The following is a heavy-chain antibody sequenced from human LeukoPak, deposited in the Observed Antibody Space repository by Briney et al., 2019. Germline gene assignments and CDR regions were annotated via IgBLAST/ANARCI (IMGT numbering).Heavy chain of an antibody. CDR1: GYSITSGDY. V-gene: IGHV4-38-2*02. J-gene: IGHJ5*02. CDR2: IHHSGNKYESGST. D-gene: IGHD6-25*01. Sequence: TSETLSLTCSVSGYSITSGDYWGWIRQPPGKGLEWIGSIHHSGNKYESGSTHYNPSLRSRVTVSADPSKNQFPLKLTSMTAADTAVYFCARNASSGFFNAWGQGTLVIVSS. CDR3: ARNASSGFFNA.